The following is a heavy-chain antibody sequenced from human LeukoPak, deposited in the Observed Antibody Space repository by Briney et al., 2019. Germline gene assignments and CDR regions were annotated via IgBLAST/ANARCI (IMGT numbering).Heavy chain of an antibody. Sequence: RASVKVSCTASGGTFSSYTISWVRQAPGQGLEWMGRIIPILGIANYAQKFQGRVTITAGKSTSTAYMELSSLRSEDTAVYYCARDSGISPSFDYWGQGTLVTVSS. V-gene: IGHV1-69*04. CDR2: IIPILGIA. CDR1: GGTFSSYT. J-gene: IGHJ4*02. D-gene: IGHD3-3*01. CDR3: ARDSGISPSFDY.